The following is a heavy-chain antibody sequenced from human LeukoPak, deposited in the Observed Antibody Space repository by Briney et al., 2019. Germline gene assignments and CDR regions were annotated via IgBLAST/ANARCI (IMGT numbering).Heavy chain of an antibody. V-gene: IGHV3-20*04. Sequence: RAGGSLRLSCAASGFTFDDYGMSWVRQAPGKGLEWVSGINWNGGSTGYADSVKGRFTISRDNAKNSLYLQMNSLRAEDTALYYCARDPMRVDPIAAAVYDYWGQGTLVTVSS. D-gene: IGHD6-13*01. CDR1: GFTFDDYG. CDR3: ARDPMRVDPIAAAVYDY. J-gene: IGHJ4*02. CDR2: INWNGGST.